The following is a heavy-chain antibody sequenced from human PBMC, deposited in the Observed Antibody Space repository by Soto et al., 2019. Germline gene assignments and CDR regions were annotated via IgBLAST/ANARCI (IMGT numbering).Heavy chain of an antibody. J-gene: IGHJ6*02. CDR2: IIPLFGTT. CDR3: AAELGFGKLSVV. Sequence: QVQVVQSGVEVRRPGSSVKVSCKASGDTFKNCVISWVRQAPGQGLEWMGGIIPLFGTTDFAQRFQGRLTITTDEYTTTAYTALSRLRSEDTATYYCAAELGFGKLSVVWGQGTTVIVSS. CDR1: GDTFKNCV. D-gene: IGHD3-10*01. V-gene: IGHV1-69*01.